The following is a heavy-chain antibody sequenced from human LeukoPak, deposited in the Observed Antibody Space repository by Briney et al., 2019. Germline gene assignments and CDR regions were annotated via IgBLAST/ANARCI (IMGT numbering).Heavy chain of an antibody. Sequence: GASVKVSCKVSGYSLTELSIHWVRQTLGKGLEWMGAFDPGDAETIYAQKFQGRVTLTEDTSTDTAYMELTSLRAEDTAVYYCATFVPYSDSDECYIHAFHIWGRGTMVTVSS. J-gene: IGHJ3*02. V-gene: IGHV1-24*01. CDR1: GYSLTELS. CDR2: FDPGDAET. D-gene: IGHD3-22*01. CDR3: ATFVPYSDSDECYIHAFHI.